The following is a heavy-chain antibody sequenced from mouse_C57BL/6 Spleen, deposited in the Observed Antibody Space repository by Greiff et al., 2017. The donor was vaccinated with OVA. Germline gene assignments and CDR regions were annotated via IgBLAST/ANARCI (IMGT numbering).Heavy chain of an antibody. D-gene: IGHD2-3*01. V-gene: IGHV5-9-1*02. CDR3: TRIYDGYSRAMDY. J-gene: IGHJ4*01. Sequence: EVQRVESGEGLVKPGGSLKLSCAASGFTFSSYAMSWVRQTPEKRLEWVAYISSGGDYIYYADTVKGRFTISRDNARNTLYLQMSSLKSEDTAMYYCTRIYDGYSRAMDYWGQGTSVTVSS. CDR2: ISSGGDYI. CDR1: GFTFSSYA.